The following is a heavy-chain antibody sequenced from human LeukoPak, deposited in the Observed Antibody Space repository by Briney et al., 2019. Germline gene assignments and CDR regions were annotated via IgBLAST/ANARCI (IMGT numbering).Heavy chain of an antibody. Sequence: GGSLRLSCAASGFTFRNNAMHWVRQAPGKGLEWVSSISGGGGETYYVDSVKGRFIISRDNSKNTLYLQVNSLRAEDTAVYYCAKAKTPFTYYYDSSGLDPSDYWGQGTLVTVSS. CDR1: GFTFRNNA. V-gene: IGHV3-23*01. J-gene: IGHJ4*02. CDR2: ISGGGGET. CDR3: AKAKTPFTYYYDSSGLDPSDY. D-gene: IGHD3-22*01.